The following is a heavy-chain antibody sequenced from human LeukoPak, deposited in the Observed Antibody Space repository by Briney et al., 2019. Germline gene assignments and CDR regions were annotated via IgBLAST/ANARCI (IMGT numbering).Heavy chain of an antibody. CDR2: IIPIFRTA. CDR1: GGTFSSYA. D-gene: IGHD3-22*01. V-gene: IGHV1-69*13. CDR3: ARAAHPYYYDSSGYQRGIYYYYGMDV. J-gene: IGHJ6*02. Sequence: ASVKVSCKASGGTFSSYAISWVRQAPGQGLEWVGGIIPIFRTANYAQKFQGRVTITADESTSTAYMELSSLRSEDTAVYYCARAAHPYYYDSSGYQRGIYYYYGMDVWGQGTTVTVSS.